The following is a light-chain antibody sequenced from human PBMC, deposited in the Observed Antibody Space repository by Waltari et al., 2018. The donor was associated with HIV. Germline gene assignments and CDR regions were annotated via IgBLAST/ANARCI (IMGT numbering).Light chain of an antibody. V-gene: IGKV3-20*01. CDR3: QQYDSPPRT. CDR1: QRVRSSY. Sequence: EIVLTQSPGTLSLSPGARAILSCRASQRVRSSYLAWYQQKPGQAPRLLIYGVSSRATGIPDRFSGSGSGTEFILTISRLEPEDFAVYYCQQYDSPPRTFGQGTKVEIK. J-gene: IGKJ1*01. CDR2: GVS.